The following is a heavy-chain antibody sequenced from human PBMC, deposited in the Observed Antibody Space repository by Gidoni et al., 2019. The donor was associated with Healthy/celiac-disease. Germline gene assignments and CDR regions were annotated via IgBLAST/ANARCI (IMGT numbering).Heavy chain of an antibody. CDR1: GFIFTGYY. CDR2: INPNSGGT. J-gene: IGHJ4*02. D-gene: IGHD6-19*01. CDR3: ARDSGSGWDNDWDY. V-gene: IGHV1-2*02. Sequence: QVQLVHSGPAVQHPVASAKVSCKPSGFIFTGYYMHWVRQAPGQGLEWMGWINPNSGGTNYAQKLRGRVTMTRDTSISTAYMELSRLRSDDTAVYYCARDSGSGWDNDWDYWGQGTLVTVSS.